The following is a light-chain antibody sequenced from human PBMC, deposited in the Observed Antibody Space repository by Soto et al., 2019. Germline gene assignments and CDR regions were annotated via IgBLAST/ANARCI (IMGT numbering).Light chain of an antibody. CDR2: GAS. V-gene: IGKV3-20*01. CDR1: QTVNNNY. CDR3: QQYDDSIT. Sequence: EIVLTQSPDTLSLSPGESATLSCRASQTVNNNYLAWYQQRPGRAPRLLIYGASNRASGMPDRFSGSGSRTDFTLTISRLEPEDFAVFYCQQYDDSITFGQGTRLEIE. J-gene: IGKJ5*01.